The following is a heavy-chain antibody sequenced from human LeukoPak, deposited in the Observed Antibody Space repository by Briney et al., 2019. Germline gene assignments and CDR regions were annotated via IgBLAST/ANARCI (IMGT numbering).Heavy chain of an antibody. CDR1: GGSISSYY. Sequence: AETLSLTCTVSGGSISSYYWSWIRQPPGEGLEWIGRIYTSGSTNYNPSLKSRVTISVDTSKNQFSLKLSSVTAADTAVYYCARDPGYSSGWLDYWGQGTLVTVSS. J-gene: IGHJ4*02. V-gene: IGHV4-4*08. D-gene: IGHD6-19*01. CDR2: IYTSGST. CDR3: ARDPGYSSGWLDY.